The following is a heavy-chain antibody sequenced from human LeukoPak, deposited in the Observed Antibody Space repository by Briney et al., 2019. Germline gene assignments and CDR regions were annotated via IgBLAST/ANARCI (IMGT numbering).Heavy chain of an antibody. V-gene: IGHV3-33*06. J-gene: IGHJ3*02. D-gene: IGHD1-26*01. CDR2: IWYDGSNK. CDR1: GFTFSSYG. CDR3: AKDDSGSYYQTDAFDI. Sequence: GGSLRLSCAASGFTFSSYGMHWVRQAPGKGLEWVAVIWYDGSNKYYADSVKGRFTISRDNYKNTLYLQMNSLRAEDTAVYYCAKDDSGSYYQTDAFDIWGQGTMVTVSS.